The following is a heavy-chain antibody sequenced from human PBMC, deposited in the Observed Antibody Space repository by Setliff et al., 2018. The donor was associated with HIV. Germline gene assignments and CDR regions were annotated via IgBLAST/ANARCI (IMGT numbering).Heavy chain of an antibody. CDR3: ARVKPHLRRSGSYWIVDC. V-gene: IGHV3-21*01. D-gene: IGHD1-26*01. CDR1: GFTFSSYS. CDR2: ISSNSSYI. Sequence: ETLSLSCAASGFTFSSYSMNWVRQAPGKGLEWVSSISSNSSYIYYADSVKGRFTISRDNAKNSLYLQMNSLRAEDTAVYHCARVKPHLRRSGSYWIVDCWGQGTLVTVSS. J-gene: IGHJ4*02.